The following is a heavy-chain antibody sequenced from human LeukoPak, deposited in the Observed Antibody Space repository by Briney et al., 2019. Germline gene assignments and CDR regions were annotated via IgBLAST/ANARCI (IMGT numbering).Heavy chain of an antibody. CDR3: AKANYYDSSGYLDY. J-gene: IGHJ4*02. CDR2: ISWDGGST. Sequence: PGGSLRLSCAASGFTFDDYAMHWVRQAPGKGLEWVSLISWDGGSTYYADSVKGRFTISRDNSKNSLYLQMNSLRAEDTALYYCAKANYYDSSGYLDYWGQGTLVTVSS. CDR1: GFTFDDYA. D-gene: IGHD3-22*01. V-gene: IGHV3-43D*03.